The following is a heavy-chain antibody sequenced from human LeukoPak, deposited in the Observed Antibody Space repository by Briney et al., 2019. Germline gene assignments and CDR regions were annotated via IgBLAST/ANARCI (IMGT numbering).Heavy chain of an antibody. Sequence: SETLSLTCTVSGGSISTYYWNWIRQPPGKGLEWIGHIYHSGSTNYNPSLQSRVTISVDTSKNQFSLNLNSVTAADTAVYYCARGGAARLHFQNWGQGTLVTVSS. D-gene: IGHD6-6*01. J-gene: IGHJ1*01. CDR1: GGSISTYY. CDR2: IYHSGST. CDR3: ARGGAARLHFQN. V-gene: IGHV4-59*01.